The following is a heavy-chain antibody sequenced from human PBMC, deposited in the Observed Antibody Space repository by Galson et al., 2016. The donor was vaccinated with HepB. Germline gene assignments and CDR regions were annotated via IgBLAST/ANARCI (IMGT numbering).Heavy chain of an antibody. V-gene: IGHV3-21*01. CDR3: ARGAKSSGWSFYFDY. CDR2: ISDGSSYI. D-gene: IGHD6-19*01. J-gene: IGHJ4*02. Sequence: SLRLSCAASGFTFSSYDMYWVRQAPGKGLEWVSFISDGSSYIYYADSVKGRFTISRDNAKNSLYLQMTSLRAEDTARYYCARGAKSSGWSFYFDYWGQGTRVTVSS. CDR1: GFTFSSYD.